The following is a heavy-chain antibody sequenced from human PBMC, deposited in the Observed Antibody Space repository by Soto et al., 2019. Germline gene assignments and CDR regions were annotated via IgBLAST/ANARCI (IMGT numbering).Heavy chain of an antibody. V-gene: IGHV3-7*03. CDR3: VRELGLAY. CDR2: INKDGSQK. CDR1: GFTLSNYW. Sequence: GGSLRLSCAASGFTLSNYWMTLVRQAPGKGLEWVANINKDGSQKNYVDSVKGRLTIARDNGQNSLSLQMNSLRVEDTAVYYCVRELGLAYWGQGALVTVSS. J-gene: IGHJ4*02. D-gene: IGHD7-27*01.